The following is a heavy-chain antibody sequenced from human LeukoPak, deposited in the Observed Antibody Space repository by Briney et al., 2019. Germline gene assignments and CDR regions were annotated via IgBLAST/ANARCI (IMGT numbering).Heavy chain of an antibody. J-gene: IGHJ3*02. CDR1: GFTFSSYA. Sequence: GGSLRLSCAASGFTFSSYAMSWVRQAPGKGLEWVSAISGSGGSTYHADSVKGRFTISRANSKTTLYMQMNSLRAEDTAVYYCAREIDYDWPFDIWGQGTMVTVSS. D-gene: IGHD3-22*01. V-gene: IGHV3-23*01. CDR2: ISGSGGST. CDR3: AREIDYDWPFDI.